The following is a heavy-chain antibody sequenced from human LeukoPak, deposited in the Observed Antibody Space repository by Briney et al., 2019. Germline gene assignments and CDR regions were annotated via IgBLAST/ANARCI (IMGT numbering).Heavy chain of an antibody. D-gene: IGHD3-10*01. CDR1: GFTFSSYG. J-gene: IGHJ4*02. CDR2: IRNDGSDK. CDR3: ANEWLHVSGSYKANN. Sequence: GGSLRLSCAASGFTFSSYGMHWVRQAPGKGLEWVAFIRNDGSDKYHTDFVKGRFTLARDNSKNTLYLQMNSLRTEDTAVYYCANEWLHVSGSYKANNWGQGTLVTVSS. V-gene: IGHV3-30*02.